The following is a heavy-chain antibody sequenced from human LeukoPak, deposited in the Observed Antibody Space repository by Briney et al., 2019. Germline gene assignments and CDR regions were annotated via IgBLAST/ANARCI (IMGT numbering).Heavy chain of an antibody. CDR3: ARDLFSFYYDSSGYCDY. D-gene: IGHD3-22*01. V-gene: IGHV3-11*01. CDR1: GFSFSDYY. Sequence: GGSLRLSCVASGFSFSDYYMNWFRQAPGKGMEWVSFISSSGHNILYTDSVKGRFTISRDNAKKTVFLQMNSLRAEDTAVYYCARDLFSFYYDSSGYCDYWGQGTRVTVS. J-gene: IGHJ4*02. CDR2: ISSSGHNI.